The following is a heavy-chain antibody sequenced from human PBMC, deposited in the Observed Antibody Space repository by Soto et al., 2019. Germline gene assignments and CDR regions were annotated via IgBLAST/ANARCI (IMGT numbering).Heavy chain of an antibody. CDR1: GGSMSSHY. Sequence: QLQVSGPEVVKPSETLSLTCTVSGGSMSSHYWAWMRQSPGQGLEWIGYIYYSGSTKSNPSLNGRLTMSVDTSKNQFSLNLRSVTVADTAVYYCATQRLGEFGSHFDHWGLGTLVSVSS. CDR2: IYYSGST. CDR3: ATQRLGEFGSHFDH. J-gene: IGHJ4*02. V-gene: IGHV4-59*11. D-gene: IGHD3-10*01.